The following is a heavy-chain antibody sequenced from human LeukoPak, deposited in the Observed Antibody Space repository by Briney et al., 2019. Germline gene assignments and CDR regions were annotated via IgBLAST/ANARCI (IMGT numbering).Heavy chain of an antibody. J-gene: IGHJ3*02. CDR3: ARVGGGSHAFDI. D-gene: IGHD3-16*01. CDR2: IYYTRST. Sequence: PSETLSLTCTVSGGSISSYYWSWIRQPPGKGLEWIGYIYYTRSTHYNPSLKSRVTISVDTSKNKFSLKLSSVTAADTAVYYCARVGGGSHAFDIWGQGTMVTVSS. CDR1: GGSISSYY. V-gene: IGHV4-59*01.